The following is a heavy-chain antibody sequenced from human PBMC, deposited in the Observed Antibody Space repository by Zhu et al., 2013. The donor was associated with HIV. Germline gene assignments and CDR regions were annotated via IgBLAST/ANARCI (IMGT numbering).Heavy chain of an antibody. Sequence: QAQLVQSGGEVKKPGASVKVSCKASGYTFTSYYMHWVRQAPGQGLEWMGIINCNGGTTTYAQKFQGRVSMTRDTSTSTVSMELSSLRSEDTAVYYCARGRNLIEPNFDYWGQGTLVTVSS. CDR1: GYTFTSYY. V-gene: IGHV1-46*01. J-gene: IGHJ4*02. D-gene: IGHD3-22*01. CDR2: INCNGGTT. CDR3: ARGRNLIEPNFDY.